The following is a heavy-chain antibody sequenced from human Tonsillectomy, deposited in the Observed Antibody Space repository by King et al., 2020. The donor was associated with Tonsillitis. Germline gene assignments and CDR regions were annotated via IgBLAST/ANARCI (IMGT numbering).Heavy chain of an antibody. Sequence: QLVQSRAEVKKPGASVKVSCKASGYTFTTYGITWVRQAPGQGLEWMGWISGYNGYTNYAQKLQGRVTMTTGTSTSTAYMELRSLKSDDTAVYYCARDYCSTTSCYNGYWGQGTLVTVSS. CDR2: ISGYNGYT. CDR3: ARDYCSTTSCYNGY. D-gene: IGHD2-2*02. J-gene: IGHJ4*02. V-gene: IGHV1-18*01. CDR1: GYTFTTYG.